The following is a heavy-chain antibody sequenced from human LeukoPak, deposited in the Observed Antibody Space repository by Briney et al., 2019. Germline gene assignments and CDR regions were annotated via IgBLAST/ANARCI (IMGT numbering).Heavy chain of an antibody. D-gene: IGHD2-15*01. CDR3: ASGLYCSGGSCY. J-gene: IGHJ4*02. V-gene: IGHV3-74*01. CDR2: IYNDGSST. CDR1: GFTFSHYW. Sequence: GGSLRLSCAASGFTFSHYWMHWVRQAPGKGLVWVSRIYNDGSSTSYADSVKGRFTISRDNAKSTLYLQMNSLRAEDTAVYYCASGLYCSGGSCYWGQGTLVTVSS.